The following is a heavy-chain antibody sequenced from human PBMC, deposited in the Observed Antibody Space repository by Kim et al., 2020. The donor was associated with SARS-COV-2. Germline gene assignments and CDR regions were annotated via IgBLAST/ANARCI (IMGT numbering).Heavy chain of an antibody. J-gene: IGHJ6*02. V-gene: IGHV3-11*06. D-gene: IGHD2-2*01. CDR3: ARDCSSTRCYYYYYGMDV. Sequence: KGRFTISRDNAKNSLYLQMNSLRAEDTAVYYCARDCSSTRCYYYYYGMDVWGQGTTVTVSS.